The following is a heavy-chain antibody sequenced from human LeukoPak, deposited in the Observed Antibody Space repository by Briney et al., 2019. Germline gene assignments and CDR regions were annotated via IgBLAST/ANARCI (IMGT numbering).Heavy chain of an antibody. Sequence: SETLSLTCTVSGGSLSDYYWSWIRQPPGKGPEWIGYISNSGSTNYNPSLQSRVAISVDTSKNQFSLKLNSVSAADTAVYYCARGGRTPDSWGQGTLVTVSS. V-gene: IGHV4-59*01. CDR3: ARGGRTPDS. CDR1: GGSLSDYY. CDR2: ISNSGST. J-gene: IGHJ4*02.